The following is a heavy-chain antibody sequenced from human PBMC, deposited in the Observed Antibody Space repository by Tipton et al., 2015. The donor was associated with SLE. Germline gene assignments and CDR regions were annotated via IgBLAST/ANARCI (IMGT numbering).Heavy chain of an antibody. Sequence: LRLSCSVSGGSVRSSSWSWIRQPPGKGLEWIGYISDGGSTNYNPSLKSRITISVDTSKNQLSLKLSSVTAADTAVYYCARVPFYYYYYMDVWGKGTTVTVSS. J-gene: IGHJ6*03. CDR1: GGSVRSSS. V-gene: IGHV4-59*02. CDR2: ISDGGST. CDR3: ARVPFYYYYYMDV.